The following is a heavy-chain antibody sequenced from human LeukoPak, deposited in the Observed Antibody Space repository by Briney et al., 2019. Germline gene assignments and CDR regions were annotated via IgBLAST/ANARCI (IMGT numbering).Heavy chain of an antibody. CDR1: GFTFSSYA. CDR3: ATALYYYGSGSLLGYYFDY. D-gene: IGHD3-10*01. Sequence: PGGSLRLSCAASGFTFSSYAMNWVRQAPGKGLEWVSAISDSGGTTYYADSVRGRFTISRDNSKNTLYLQMNSLRAEDTALYYCATALYYYGSGSLLGYYFDYWGQGILVTVSS. V-gene: IGHV3-23*01. J-gene: IGHJ4*02. CDR2: ISDSGGTT.